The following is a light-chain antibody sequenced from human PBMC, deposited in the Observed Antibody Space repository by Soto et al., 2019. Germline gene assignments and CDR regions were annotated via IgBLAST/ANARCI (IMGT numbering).Light chain of an antibody. CDR3: QQYNLHWT. Sequence: DIQMTQSPSTLSASVGDRVTITCRASESISSWLAWYQQKPGKAPNLLIYKASSLQSGVPSRFSGSGSGTEFTLTISSLQPDDFATYYCQQYNLHWTFGQGTKVEVK. J-gene: IGKJ1*01. CDR2: KAS. V-gene: IGKV1-5*03. CDR1: ESISSW.